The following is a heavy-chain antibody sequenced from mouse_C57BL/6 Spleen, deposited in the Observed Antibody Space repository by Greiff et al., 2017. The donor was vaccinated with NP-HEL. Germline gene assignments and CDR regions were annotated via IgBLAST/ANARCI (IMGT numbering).Heavy chain of an antibody. Sequence: QVQLQQPGAELVKPGASVKLSCKASGYTFTSYWMHWVKQRPEQGLEWIGMIHPNSGSTNYNEKFKSKATLTVDKSSSTAYMQLSSLTSEDSAVYYCASESVVATHYYAMDYWGQGTSVTVSS. J-gene: IGHJ4*01. CDR2: IHPNSGST. CDR3: ASESVVATHYYAMDY. D-gene: IGHD1-1*01. CDR1: GYTFTSYW. V-gene: IGHV1-64*01.